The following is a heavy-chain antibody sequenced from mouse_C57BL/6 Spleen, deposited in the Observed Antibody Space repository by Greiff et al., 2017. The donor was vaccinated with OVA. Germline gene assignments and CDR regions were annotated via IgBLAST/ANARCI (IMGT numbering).Heavy chain of an antibody. J-gene: IGHJ2*01. CDR2: INYDGSST. V-gene: IGHV5-16*01. CDR3: AREDYYGSSLDY. D-gene: IGHD1-1*01. Sequence: EVMLVESEGGLVQPGSSMKLSCTASGFTFSDYYMAWVRQVPEKGLEWVANINYDGSSTYYLDSLKSRFIISRDNAKNILYLQMSSLKSEDTATYYCAREDYYGSSLDYWGQGTTLTVSS. CDR1: GFTFSDYY.